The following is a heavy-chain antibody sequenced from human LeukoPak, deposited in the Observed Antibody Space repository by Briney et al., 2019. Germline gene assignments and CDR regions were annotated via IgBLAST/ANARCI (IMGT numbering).Heavy chain of an antibody. J-gene: IGHJ6*03. CDR3: ASVSSGIAAAGTKDYYMDV. CDR1: GFTFSSYW. D-gene: IGHD6-13*01. CDR2: IKQDGSEK. V-gene: IGHV3-7*01. Sequence: PGGSLRLSCAASGFTFSSYWMSWVRQAPGKGLEWVANIKQDGSEKYYVDSVKGRFTFSRDNAKNSLYLQMNSLRAEDTAVYYCASVSSGIAAAGTKDYYMDVWGRGTTVTVSS.